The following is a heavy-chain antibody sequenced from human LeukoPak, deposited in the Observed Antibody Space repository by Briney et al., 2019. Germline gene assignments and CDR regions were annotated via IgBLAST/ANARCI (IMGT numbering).Heavy chain of an antibody. CDR2: IKHSGSN. CDR3: ARGGGIAARRIYYYYGMDV. D-gene: IGHD6-6*01. Sequence: SETLSLTCAVYGGSFSGYYWRWIRQPPGKGLEWIGDIKHSGSNNYNPSLKSRVTISVDTSKNQFYLKLSSVTAADTAVYYCARGGGIAARRIYYYYGMDVWGQGTTVTVSS. CDR1: GGSFSGYY. J-gene: IGHJ6*02. V-gene: IGHV4-34*01.